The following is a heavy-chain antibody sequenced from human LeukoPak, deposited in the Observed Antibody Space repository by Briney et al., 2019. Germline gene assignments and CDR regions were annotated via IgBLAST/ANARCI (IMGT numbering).Heavy chain of an antibody. CDR1: GGSISSYY. Sequence: PSETLSLTCTVYGGSISSYYWSWIRQPPGKGLEWIGYISYGGSTNYNPSLKSRATISVATPKNHFSLKLSSVTAADTGVYYCAAHYGSGSPVDYWGQGTLVTVSS. CDR2: ISYGGST. D-gene: IGHD3-10*01. J-gene: IGHJ4*02. V-gene: IGHV4-59*01. CDR3: AAHYGSGSPVDY.